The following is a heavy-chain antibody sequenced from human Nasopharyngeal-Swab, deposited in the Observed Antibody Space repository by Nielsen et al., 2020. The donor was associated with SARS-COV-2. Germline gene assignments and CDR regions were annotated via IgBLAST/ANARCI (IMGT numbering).Heavy chain of an antibody. CDR2: IYYSGST. Sequence: SETLSLTCTVSGGSISSSSYYWGWIRPPPGKGLEWIGSIYYSGSTYYNPSLKSRVTISVDTSKNQFSLKLSSVTAADTAVYYCVGSSWYGDYYYYYGMDVWGQGTTVTVTS. D-gene: IGHD6-13*01. J-gene: IGHJ6*02. CDR1: GGSISSSSYY. V-gene: IGHV4-39*07. CDR3: VGSSWYGDYYYYYGMDV.